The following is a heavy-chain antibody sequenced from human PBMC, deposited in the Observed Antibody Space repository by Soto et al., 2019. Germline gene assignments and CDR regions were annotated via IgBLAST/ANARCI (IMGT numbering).Heavy chain of an antibody. CDR3: AKESGGYSSSWYWVPFDY. CDR1: GFTFSSYA. Sequence: SLRLSCAASGFTFSSYAMSWVRQAPGKGLEWVSAISGSGGSTYYADSVKGRFTISRDNSKNTLYLQMNSLRAEDTAVYYCAKESGGYSSSWYWVPFDYWGQGTLVTVSS. D-gene: IGHD6-13*01. V-gene: IGHV3-23*01. CDR2: ISGSGGST. J-gene: IGHJ4*02.